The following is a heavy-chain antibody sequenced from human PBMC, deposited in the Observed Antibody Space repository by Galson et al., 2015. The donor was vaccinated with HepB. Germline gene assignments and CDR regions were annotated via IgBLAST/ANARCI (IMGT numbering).Heavy chain of an antibody. J-gene: IGHJ6*02. CDR2: IIPILGIA. CDR1: GGTFSSCA. V-gene: IGHV1-69*04. CDR3: ARACPYYYGSGSLYGMDV. Sequence: SVKVSCKASGGTFSSCAISWVRQAPGQGLEWMGRIIPILGIANYAQRFQGRVTITADKSTSTAYMELSSLRSEDTAVYYCARACPYYYGSGSLYGMDVWGQGTTVTVSS. D-gene: IGHD3-10*01.